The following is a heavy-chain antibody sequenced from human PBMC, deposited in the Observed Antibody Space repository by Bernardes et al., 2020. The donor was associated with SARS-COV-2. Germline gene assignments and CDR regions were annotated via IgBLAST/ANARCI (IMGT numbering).Heavy chain of an antibody. CDR1: GFSFNNYW. J-gene: IGHJ5*02. Sequence: GGSLRLSCVVSGFSFNNYWMTWVRQAPGKGLEWVANIKQDGSENYYADSVKGRFTISRDNAKNTLYLQMNSLRGEDTAVYYCASRRDLVDHWGQGTLVTVSS. CDR2: IKQDGSEN. V-gene: IGHV3-7*01. CDR3: ASRRDLVDH.